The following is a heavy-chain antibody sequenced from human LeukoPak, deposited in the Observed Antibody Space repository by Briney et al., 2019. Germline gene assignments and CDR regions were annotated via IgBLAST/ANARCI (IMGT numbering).Heavy chain of an antibody. CDR2: IKDGGSEK. V-gene: IGHV3-7*01. CDR1: AFTLSSYW. D-gene: IGHD3-22*01. Sequence: GGSLRLSCAGSAFTLSSYWMSWVRQAPGKGPEWVANIKDGGSEKYYLDSVKGRFTISRDNSKNTVYLQMNSLRGEDTALYYCARDADTSGHYSHFDYWGQGTLVTVAS. CDR3: ARDADTSGHYSHFDY. J-gene: IGHJ4*02.